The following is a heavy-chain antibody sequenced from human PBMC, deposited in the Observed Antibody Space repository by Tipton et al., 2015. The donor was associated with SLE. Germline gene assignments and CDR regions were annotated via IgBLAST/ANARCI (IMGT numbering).Heavy chain of an antibody. V-gene: IGHV4-4*07. CDR2: ICSSGSA. J-gene: IGHJ4*02. D-gene: IGHD4-17*01. CDR3: ARERAGNGDYWIDY. CDR1: GGSISNYY. Sequence: TLSLTCTVSGGSISNYYWSWIRQPAGKGLEWIGRICSSGSASYDPSLKSRVTISVDTSKNQFSLKLTSVTAADTAVYYCARERAGNGDYWIDYWGQGALVTVSS.